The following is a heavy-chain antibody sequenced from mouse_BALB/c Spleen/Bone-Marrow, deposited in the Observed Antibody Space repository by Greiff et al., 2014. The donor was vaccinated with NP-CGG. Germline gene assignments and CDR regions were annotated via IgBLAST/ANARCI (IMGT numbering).Heavy chain of an antibody. Sequence: EVQLQQSGTVLARPGASVKMSCKASGYSFNSYWMHWVKQRPGQGLEWIGAIHPENSDTTYNQKFKGKAKLTAVTSATTTYMELSSLTNEDSAVYYCTRETIYYGNPFAYWGQGTLVTVSA. CDR3: TRETIYYGNPFAY. CDR1: GYSFNSYW. D-gene: IGHD2-1*01. J-gene: IGHJ3*01. CDR2: IHPENSDT. V-gene: IGHV1-5*01.